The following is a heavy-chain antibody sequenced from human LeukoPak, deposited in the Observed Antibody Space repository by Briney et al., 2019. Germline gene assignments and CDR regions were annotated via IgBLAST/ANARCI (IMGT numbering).Heavy chain of an antibody. CDR2: IKQDGSEK. Sequence: GGSLRLSCAASGFTFSRYWMGWVPQAPGKGLEWVANIKQDGSEKYYVDSVKGRFTISRDNAKNSLFLQMNSLRAEDTAVYYCCRIAAAGFDYWGQGTLVTVSS. CDR3: CRIAAAGFDY. D-gene: IGHD6-13*01. J-gene: IGHJ4*02. V-gene: IGHV3-7*01. CDR1: GFTFSRYW.